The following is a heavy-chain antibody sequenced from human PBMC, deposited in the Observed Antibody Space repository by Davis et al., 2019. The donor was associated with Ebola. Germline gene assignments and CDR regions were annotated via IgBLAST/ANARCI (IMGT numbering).Heavy chain of an antibody. CDR3: TTDYPNQCSGTSCYREFDP. D-gene: IGHD2-2*02. Sequence: GESLKISCAASGFTFTNAWRKWVRQAPGKGLEWVGLIKRKTDGGTTDYAAPVKGRFTITRDDSENTLYLQMNSLKTEDTDVYYCTTDYPNQCSGTSCYREFDPWGQGTLVTVSS. V-gene: IGHV3-15*07. CDR2: IKRKTDGGTT. CDR1: GFTFTNAW. J-gene: IGHJ5*02.